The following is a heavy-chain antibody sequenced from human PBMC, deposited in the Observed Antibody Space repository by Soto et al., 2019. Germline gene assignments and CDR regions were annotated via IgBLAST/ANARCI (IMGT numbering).Heavy chain of an antibody. CDR2: IWYDGSNK. D-gene: IGHD6-19*01. Sequence: QVPLVESGGGVVQPGRSLRLSCAASGFTFSSYGMHWVRQAPGKGLEWVAVIWYDGSNKYYADSVKGRFTISRDNSKNTLYLQMNSLRAEDTAVYYCARVATPGAVAPTDYWGQGTLVTVSS. CDR3: ARVATPGAVAPTDY. J-gene: IGHJ4*02. V-gene: IGHV3-33*01. CDR1: GFTFSSYG.